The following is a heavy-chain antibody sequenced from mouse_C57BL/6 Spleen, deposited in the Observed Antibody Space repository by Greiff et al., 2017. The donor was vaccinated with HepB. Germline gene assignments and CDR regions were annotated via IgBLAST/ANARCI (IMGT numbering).Heavy chain of an antibody. CDR3: ARWGSIRGYFDV. V-gene: IGHV5-17*01. CDR2: ISSGSSTI. J-gene: IGHJ1*03. D-gene: IGHD2-3*01. CDR1: GFTFSDYG. Sequence: EVKLMESGGGLVKPGGSLKLSCAASGFTFSDYGMHWVRQAPEKGLEWVAYISSGSSTIYSADTVKGRFTISRDNAKNTRFLQMTSLRSDDKAMYYCARWGSIRGYFDVWGTGTTVTVSS.